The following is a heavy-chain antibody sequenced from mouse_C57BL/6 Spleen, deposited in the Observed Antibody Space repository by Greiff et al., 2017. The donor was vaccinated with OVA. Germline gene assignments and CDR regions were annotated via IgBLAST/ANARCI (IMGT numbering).Heavy chain of an antibody. J-gene: IGHJ2*01. Sequence: QVHVKQSGAELAKPGASVKLSCKASGYTFTSYWMHWVKQRPGQGLEWIGYINPSSGYTKYNQKFKDKATLTADKSSSTAYMQLSSLTYEDSAVYYCARREGTTVVAGGVDYWGQGTTLTVSS. CDR1: GYTFTSYW. D-gene: IGHD1-1*01. CDR2: INPSSGYT. V-gene: IGHV1-7*01. CDR3: ARREGTTVVAGGVDY.